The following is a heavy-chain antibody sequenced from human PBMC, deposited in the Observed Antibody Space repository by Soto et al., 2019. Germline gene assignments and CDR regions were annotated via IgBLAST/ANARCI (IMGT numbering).Heavy chain of an antibody. CDR2: IWFDGSNK. D-gene: IGHD2-15*01. V-gene: IGHV3-33*01. CDR3: ARGQLPAATTYFDF. J-gene: IGHJ4*02. CDR1: GFTFSRYA. Sequence: ESGGGVVQPGGSLRLSCAASGFTFSRYAIHWVRQAPGKGLEWVAIIWFDGSNKYYADSVKGRFSISRDNSKNTLFLQMDSLRAEDTAVYYCARGQLPAATTYFDFWGQGTLVIVSS.